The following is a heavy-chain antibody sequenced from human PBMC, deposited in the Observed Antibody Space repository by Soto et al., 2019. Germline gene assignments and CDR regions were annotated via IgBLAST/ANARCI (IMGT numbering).Heavy chain of an antibody. CDR1: GYSFTIYW. J-gene: IGHJ4*02. V-gene: IGHV5-51*01. CDR2: IYPSDSYT. CDR3: AKMTTMTRFDS. Sequence: GESLKISCQGSGYSFTIYWIGWVRQMPGKVLDLMGIIYPSDSYTRXXPSFQGQXXISAYKSISTXYLQWXILKASDTAMYFCAKMTTMTRFDSWRQGTLVTVSS. D-gene: IGHD4-17*01.